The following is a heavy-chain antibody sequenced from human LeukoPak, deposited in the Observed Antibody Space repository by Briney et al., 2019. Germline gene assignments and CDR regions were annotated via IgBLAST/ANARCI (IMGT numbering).Heavy chain of an antibody. J-gene: IGHJ3*02. D-gene: IGHD3-3*01. CDR2: IYFSGST. V-gene: IGHV4-39*07. Sequence: SETLSLTCTVSGGSISTTSYYWGWIRQTPGKGLEWIGSIYFSGSTYYNPSLKSRVTISVDTSKNQFSLKLRYVTAADTAVYYCARDSGPGNAFWSGNAFDIWGQGTMVTVSS. CDR3: ARDSGPGNAFWSGNAFDI. CDR1: GGSISTTSYY.